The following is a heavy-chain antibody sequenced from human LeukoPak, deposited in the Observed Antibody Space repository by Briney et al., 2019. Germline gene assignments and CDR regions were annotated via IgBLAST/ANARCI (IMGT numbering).Heavy chain of an antibody. CDR3: AREPGRYFDWLLSGGTDY. CDR1: GHTFTSYD. V-gene: IGHV1-8*01. D-gene: IGHD3-9*01. Sequence: GASVKVSCKASGHTFTSYDINWVRQATGQGLEWMGWMNPNSGNTGYAQKFQGRVTMTRNTSISTAYMELSSLRSEDTAVYYCAREPGRYFDWLLSGGTDYWGQGTLVTVSS. J-gene: IGHJ4*02. CDR2: MNPNSGNT.